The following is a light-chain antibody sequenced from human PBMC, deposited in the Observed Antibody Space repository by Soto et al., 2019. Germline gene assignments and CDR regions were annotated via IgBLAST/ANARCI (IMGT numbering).Light chain of an antibody. CDR3: SSYTSSSTYV. V-gene: IGLV2-18*02. Sequence: QSALTQPPSVSGSPGQSVTISCTGTSSDVGSYNGVSWYQQPPGTAPKLMIYDVSNRPSGVLDRFSGSKSGNTASLTISGLQAEDEGDYYCSSYTSSSTYVFGTGTKVTVL. CDR2: DVS. J-gene: IGLJ1*01. CDR1: SSDVGSYNG.